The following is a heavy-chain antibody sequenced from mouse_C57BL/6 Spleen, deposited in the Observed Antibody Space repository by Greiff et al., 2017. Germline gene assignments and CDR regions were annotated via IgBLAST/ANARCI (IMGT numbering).Heavy chain of an antibody. D-gene: IGHD1-1*01. J-gene: IGHJ3*01. CDR3: ARGHYGSFSY. Sequence: QVQLQQSGPELVKPGASVKISCKASGYAFSSSWMNWVKQRPGKGLEWIGRIYPGDGDTNYNGKFKGKATLTADKSSSTAYMQLSSLTSEDSAVYFCARGHYGSFSYWGQGTLVTVSA. V-gene: IGHV1-82*01. CDR2: IYPGDGDT. CDR1: GYAFSSSW.